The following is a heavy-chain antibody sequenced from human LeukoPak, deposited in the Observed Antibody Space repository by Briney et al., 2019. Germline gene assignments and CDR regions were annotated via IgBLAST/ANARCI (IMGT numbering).Heavy chain of an antibody. D-gene: IGHD1-14*01. J-gene: IGHJ4*02. CDR2: IYYSGST. CDR3: ARERTSHEMSFDY. V-gene: IGHV4-31*03. Sequence: SQTLSLTCTVSGGSISSGGYYWSWIRQHPGKGLEWIGYIYYSGSTYYNPSFKSRVTISVDTSKNQFSLKLSSVTAADTAVYYCARERTSHEMSFDYWGQGTLVTVSS. CDR1: GGSISSGGYY.